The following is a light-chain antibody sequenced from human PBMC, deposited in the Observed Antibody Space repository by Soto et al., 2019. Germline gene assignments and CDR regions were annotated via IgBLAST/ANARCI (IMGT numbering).Light chain of an antibody. J-gene: IGLJ2*01. V-gene: IGLV2-8*01. Sequence: QSALTQPPSASGSPGQSVTISCTGTSSDVGGYNFVSWYQHHPGKAPKLIIYEVTKRPSGVPDRFSGSKSGTTASLTVSGLLAEDEADYYCSSYTSSRLVFGGGTKLTVL. CDR1: SSDVGGYNF. CDR3: SSYTSSRLV. CDR2: EVT.